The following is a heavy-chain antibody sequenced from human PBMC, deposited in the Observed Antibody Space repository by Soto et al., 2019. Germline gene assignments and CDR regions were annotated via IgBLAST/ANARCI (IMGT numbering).Heavy chain of an antibody. D-gene: IGHD4-17*01. CDR1: GGSISSYY. J-gene: IGHJ3*02. CDR2: IYYSGGT. CDR3: ARADYAYQLRAFDI. Sequence: SETLSLTCTVSGGSISSYYWSWIRQPPGKGLEWIGYIYYSGGTNYNPSLKSRVTISVDTSKNQFSLKLSSVTAADTAVYYCARADYAYQLRAFDIWGQGTMVTVSS. V-gene: IGHV4-59*01.